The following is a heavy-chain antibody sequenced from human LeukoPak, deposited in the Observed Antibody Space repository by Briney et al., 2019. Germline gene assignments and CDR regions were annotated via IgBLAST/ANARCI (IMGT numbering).Heavy chain of an antibody. CDR2: ISGNGART. J-gene: IGHJ4*02. Sequence: GGSLRLSCAASGFTFRNYAISWVRQAPGKGLEWVSDISGNGARTDYADSVKGRFTISRDNSKNTLYLQMNSLRAEDTAVYYCAKGLRFLDPEPPYYFDYWGQGTLVTVSS. V-gene: IGHV3-23*01. D-gene: IGHD3-3*01. CDR1: GFTFRNYA. CDR3: AKGLRFLDPEPPYYFDY.